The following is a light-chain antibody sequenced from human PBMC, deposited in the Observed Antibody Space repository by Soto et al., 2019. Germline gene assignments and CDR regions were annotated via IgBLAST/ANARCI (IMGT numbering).Light chain of an antibody. Sequence: QSALTQPRSVSGSPGQSVTISCTGTNNDVGNYISVSWYQQHPDKAPKLLIYDVGRRPSGVPDRFSGSKSGNTASLTISGLQAEDEADYYCCSYAGFFTHYVFGTGTKVPVL. CDR1: NNDVGNYIS. CDR3: CSYAGFFTHYV. J-gene: IGLJ1*01. CDR2: DVG. V-gene: IGLV2-11*01.